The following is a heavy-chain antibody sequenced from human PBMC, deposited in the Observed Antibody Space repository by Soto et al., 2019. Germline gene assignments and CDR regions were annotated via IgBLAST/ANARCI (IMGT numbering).Heavy chain of an antibody. CDR1: GCSIISSSFY. J-gene: IGHJ4*02. V-gene: IGHV4-39*01. Sequence: SETLSLTCNVSGCSIISSSFYWGWIRQPPGNGLEWIGGIHHSGSTYYNPSLKSRVTISVDTSKNQFSLKLRSVTASDTAVYYCARLDYWGPGTVVTVSS. CDR3: ARLDY. CDR2: IHHSGST.